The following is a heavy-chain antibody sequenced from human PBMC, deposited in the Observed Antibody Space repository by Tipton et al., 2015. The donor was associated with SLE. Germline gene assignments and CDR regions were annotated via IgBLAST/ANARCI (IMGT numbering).Heavy chain of an antibody. J-gene: IGHJ4*02. CDR3: ARSRGSGYFDY. D-gene: IGHD3-10*01. CDR2: ISYDGSNK. Sequence: SLRLSCAASGFTFSSYAMHWVRQAPGKGLEWVAVISYDGSNKYYADSVKGRFTISRDNSKNTLYLQMNSLRAEDTAVYYCARSRGSGYFDYWGQGTLVTVSS. CDR1: GFTFSSYA. V-gene: IGHV3-30*04.